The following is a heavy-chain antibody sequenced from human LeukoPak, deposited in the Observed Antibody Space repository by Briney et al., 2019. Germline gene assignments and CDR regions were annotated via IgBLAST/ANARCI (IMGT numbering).Heavy chain of an antibody. D-gene: IGHD1-26*01. V-gene: IGHV4-4*02. Sequence: SETLSLTCAVSGGSISSSNWWSWVRQPPGKGLEWIGEIYHSGSTNYNPSLKSRVTISVDKSKNQFSLKLSSVTAADTAVYYCARVSSGSYYDWYFDLWGRGTLVTVSS. CDR1: GGSISSSNW. J-gene: IGHJ2*01. CDR3: ARVSSGSYYDWYFDL. CDR2: IYHSGST.